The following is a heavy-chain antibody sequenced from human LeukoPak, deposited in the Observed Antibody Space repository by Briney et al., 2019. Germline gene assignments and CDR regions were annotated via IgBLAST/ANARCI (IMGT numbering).Heavy chain of an antibody. Sequence: PGGSLRLSCAASGLTFSSYAMSWVRQAPGKGLEWVSAISGSGGSTDYADSVKGRFTISRDNSKNTLYLQMNSLRAEDTAVYHCAKDRYNWNYFDYWGQGTLVTVSS. CDR2: ISGSGGST. CDR3: AKDRYNWNYFDY. D-gene: IGHD1-20*01. CDR1: GLTFSSYA. V-gene: IGHV3-23*01. J-gene: IGHJ4*02.